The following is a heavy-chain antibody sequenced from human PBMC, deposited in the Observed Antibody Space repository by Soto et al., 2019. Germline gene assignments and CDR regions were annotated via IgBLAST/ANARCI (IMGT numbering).Heavy chain of an antibody. V-gene: IGHV3-30*09. CDR2: ISYGGDNK. D-gene: IGHD6-13*01. Sequence: QVQLVESGGGVVQPGRSLRLSCAASGFIFSDYAMHWVRQAPGKGLEWVAVISYGGDNKYYADSVRGRFAISRDNLKNTLDLQMTSMNHEDTAVYHCAKARHSTIWYGIEADVWGQGTLVTVSS. CDR1: GFIFSDYA. J-gene: IGHJ4*02. CDR3: AKARHSTIWYGIEADV.